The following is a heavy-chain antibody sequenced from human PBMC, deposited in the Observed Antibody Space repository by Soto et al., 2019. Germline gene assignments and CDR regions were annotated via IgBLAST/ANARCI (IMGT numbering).Heavy chain of an antibody. V-gene: IGHV1-18*01. D-gene: IGHD2-8*01. CDR1: GYTLDNHA. J-gene: IGHJ2*01. CDR2: IGALLYNDAT. CDR3: ARGTKGAGGWYFDL. Sequence: QIQVVQSEVEVKRPGASVRISCKASGYTLDNHAVTWVRQAPGQGLEWMGWIGALLYNDATNHARKFQGRLTMARDTSPITVYMDLGSLRSDDRAVYYCARGTKGAGGWYFDLWGRGTLVVVSS.